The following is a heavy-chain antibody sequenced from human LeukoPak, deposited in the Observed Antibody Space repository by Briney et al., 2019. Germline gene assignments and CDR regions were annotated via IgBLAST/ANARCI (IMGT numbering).Heavy chain of an antibody. D-gene: IGHD3-16*02. CDR3: ARAHYDYVWGSYPNAFDI. Sequence: SETLSLTCAVYGGSFSGYYWSWIRQPPGKGLEWIGEINHSGSTNYNPSLKSRVTISVDTSKNQFSLKLSSVTAADTAVYHCARAHYDYVWGSYPNAFDIWGQGTMVTVSS. J-gene: IGHJ3*02. CDR2: INHSGST. V-gene: IGHV4-34*01. CDR1: GGSFSGYY.